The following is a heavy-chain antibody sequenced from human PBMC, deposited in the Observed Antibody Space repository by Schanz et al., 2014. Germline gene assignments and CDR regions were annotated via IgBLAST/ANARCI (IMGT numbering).Heavy chain of an antibody. CDR3: ARGGGPEDVFDN. Sequence: QVQLVQSGAEVKKPGASVRVSCKVSGYAFTTYGISWVRQAPGQGPEFMGWISTFRNEDTNSAQRFQGRVTITADKSSSTAYMELSSLRSDDTAVYYCARGGGPEDVFDNWGQGTILTVSS. CDR1: GYAFTTYG. J-gene: IGHJ3*02. V-gene: IGHV1-18*01. CDR2: ISTFRNEDT. D-gene: IGHD5-12*01.